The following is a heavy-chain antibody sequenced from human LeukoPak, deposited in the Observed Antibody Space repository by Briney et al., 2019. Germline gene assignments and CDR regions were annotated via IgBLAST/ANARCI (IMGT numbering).Heavy chain of an antibody. D-gene: IGHD2-2*02. V-gene: IGHV3-33*01. J-gene: IGHJ4*02. CDR2: IWYNGGHK. Sequence: GRSLRLSCSASGSTFRDYGMHWVRQAPGKGLEWVAVIWYNGGHKVYADSVRGRFTISRDNSNNTLFLQLDSLRAEDTAVYYCATGYCTSITCYTTPSDFASWGQGTLVTVSS. CDR1: GSTFRDYG. CDR3: ATGYCTSITCYTTPSDFAS.